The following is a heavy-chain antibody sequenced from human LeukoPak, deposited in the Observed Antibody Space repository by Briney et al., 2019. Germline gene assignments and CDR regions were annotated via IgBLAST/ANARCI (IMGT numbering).Heavy chain of an antibody. Sequence: GRSLSLSCAASGFTFDDYAMHWVRQAPGKGLEWVSGISWNSGSIGYADSVKGRFTISRDNAKNSLYLQMNSLRAEDTALYYCALSVPWFDPWGQGTLVTVSS. CDR3: ALSVPWFDP. CDR1: GFTFDDYA. V-gene: IGHV3-9*01. J-gene: IGHJ5*02. CDR2: ISWNSGSI. D-gene: IGHD2-2*01.